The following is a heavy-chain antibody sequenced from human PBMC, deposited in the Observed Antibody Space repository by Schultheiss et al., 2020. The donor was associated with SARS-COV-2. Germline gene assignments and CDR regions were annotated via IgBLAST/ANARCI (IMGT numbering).Heavy chain of an antibody. CDR3: AREGYTSGRCGAFDM. CDR2: IHGGGGT. CDR1: GDSISSNNW. D-gene: IGHD2-15*01. J-gene: IGHJ3*02. V-gene: IGHV4-4*02. Sequence: SETLSLTCAVSGDSISSNNWWHWVRQSPGKGLEWIGEIHGGGGTNYNPSLKSRVTFVLDKSRNQFSLNLNSVTAADTAIYYCAREGYTSGRCGAFDMWGQGTMVTVSS.